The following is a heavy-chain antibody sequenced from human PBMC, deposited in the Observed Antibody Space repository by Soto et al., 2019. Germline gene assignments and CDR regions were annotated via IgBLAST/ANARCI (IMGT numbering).Heavy chain of an antibody. Sequence: QVQLQESGPGLVKPSGTLSLTCGISGDSISSPNWWTWVRQPPGEGLEWIGAIYHTGSTNYNPSLTSRVIKSLDKSKNQSPWRLRSLTAADTATYYGARHEEFSPLDYWGQGILVNVSS. CDR3: ARHEEFSPLDY. CDR2: IYHTGST. J-gene: IGHJ4*02. CDR1: GDSISSPNW. V-gene: IGHV4-4*02.